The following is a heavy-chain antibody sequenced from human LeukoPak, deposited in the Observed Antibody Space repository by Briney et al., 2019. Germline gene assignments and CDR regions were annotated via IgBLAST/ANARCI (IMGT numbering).Heavy chain of an antibody. V-gene: IGHV2-5*01. Sequence: SGPTLVNPTQTLTLTCTFSGFSLSSGGVGVGWIRQPPGKALEWLALIYWNDDKRYSPSLKSRLTITKDTSKNQVVLTLTNMDPVDTATYYCTHILQRRYAGSFFDYWGQGTLVTVSS. CDR1: GFSLSSGGVG. CDR2: IYWNDDK. D-gene: IGHD1-26*01. CDR3: THILQRRYAGSFFDY. J-gene: IGHJ4*02.